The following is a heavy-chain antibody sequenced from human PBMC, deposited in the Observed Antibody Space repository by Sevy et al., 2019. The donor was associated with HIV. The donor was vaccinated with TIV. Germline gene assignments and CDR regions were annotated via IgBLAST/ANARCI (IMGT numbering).Heavy chain of an antibody. D-gene: IGHD2-2*01. CDR2: IKTDGSNR. CDR1: GFTFSNYW. J-gene: IGHJ3*01. CDR3: AREGDTVLVPTAVDAFDF. Sequence: GGSLRLSYAASGFTFSNYWMHWVRQAPGKGLVWVSRIKTDGSNRDSADSVKGRFFISRDNAKNLLYLQMNSLRAEDTAVYYCAREGDTVLVPTAVDAFDFWGQGTMVTVSS. V-gene: IGHV3-74*01.